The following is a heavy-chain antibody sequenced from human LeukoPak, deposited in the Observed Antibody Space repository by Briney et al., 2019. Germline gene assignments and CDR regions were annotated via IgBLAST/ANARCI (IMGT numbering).Heavy chain of an antibody. D-gene: IGHD3-16*02. J-gene: IGHJ4*02. CDR3: AISQRDYGDY. Sequence: GGSLRLSCAASGFTFSNYAMSWVRQAPGKGLECVSVISGSGGSTYYADSVKGRFTISRGNSKNTLYLQMNSLRAEDTAVYYCAISQRDYGDYWGQGTLVTVSS. V-gene: IGHV3-23*01. CDR1: GFTFSNYA. CDR2: ISGSGGST.